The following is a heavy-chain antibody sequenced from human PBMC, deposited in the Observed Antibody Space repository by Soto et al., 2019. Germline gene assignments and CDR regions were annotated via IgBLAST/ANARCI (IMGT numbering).Heavy chain of an antibody. CDR1: GFTFSSYS. CDR3: ARDPSGYFDKPDAFDI. Sequence: GGSLRLSCAASGFTFSSYSMNWVRQAPGKGLEWVSSISSSSSYIYYADSVKGRFTISRDNAKNSLYLQMNSLRAEDTAVYYCARDPSGYFDKPDAFDIWGQGTMVTVSS. V-gene: IGHV3-21*01. D-gene: IGHD3-9*01. J-gene: IGHJ3*02. CDR2: ISSSSSYI.